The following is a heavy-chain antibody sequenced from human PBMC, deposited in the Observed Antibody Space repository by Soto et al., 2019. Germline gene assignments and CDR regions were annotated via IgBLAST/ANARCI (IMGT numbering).Heavy chain of an antibody. Sequence: HPGGSLRLSCAASGFTFSSYAMSWVRQAPGKGLEWVSAISTSGGSTYYADSVKGRFTLSRDNSKNTLYLQMNSLRAEDTAVYYCAKKFCGTANCGHLDYWGQGTLVTVSS. CDR3: AKKFCGTANCGHLDY. J-gene: IGHJ4*02. V-gene: IGHV3-23*01. CDR2: ISTSGGST. D-gene: IGHD2-21*01. CDR1: GFTFSSYA.